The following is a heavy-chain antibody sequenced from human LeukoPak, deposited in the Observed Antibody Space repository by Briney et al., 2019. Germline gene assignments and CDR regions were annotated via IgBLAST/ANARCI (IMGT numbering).Heavy chain of an antibody. CDR3: ASGYSAEYFQH. Sequence: SETLSLTCAVYGGSFSGYYWSWLRQPPGKGLEWIGEINHSGSTNYNPSLKSRVTISVDTSKNQFSLKLSSVTAADTAVYYCASGYSAEYFQHWGQGTLVTVSS. V-gene: IGHV4-34*01. D-gene: IGHD2-15*01. CDR2: INHSGST. J-gene: IGHJ1*01. CDR1: GGSFSGYY.